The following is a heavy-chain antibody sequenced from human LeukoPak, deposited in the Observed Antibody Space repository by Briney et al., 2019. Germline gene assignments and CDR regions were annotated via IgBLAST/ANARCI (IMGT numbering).Heavy chain of an antibody. D-gene: IGHD6-19*01. CDR2: IRQDGREK. J-gene: IGHJ4*02. V-gene: IGHV3-7*03. Sequence: PEGSLRLSCAASPGITFSDYWMNWVRQAPGKGLEWVAIIRQDGREKLYLDSVKGRFTISRDNAKSSVYLQINSLRAEDTAVYYCVGGIGWQPDYWGQGTLVTVSS. CDR3: VGGIGWQPDY. CDR1: PGITFSDYW.